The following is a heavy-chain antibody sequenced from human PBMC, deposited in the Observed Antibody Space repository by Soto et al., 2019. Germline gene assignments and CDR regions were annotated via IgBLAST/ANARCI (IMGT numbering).Heavy chain of an antibody. D-gene: IGHD3-10*01. CDR1: GGSISSSNW. CDR3: ASRTGEFATWFDP. CDR2: IYHSGST. Sequence: QVQLQESGPGLVKPSGTLSLTCAVSGGSISSSNWWSWVRLPPGKGLEWIGEIYHSGSTNYNPSLRSRVTISIDKSKHQFSLKLSFVTAADTAEYYCASRTGEFATWFDPWGQGTLVTVSS. J-gene: IGHJ5*02. V-gene: IGHV4-4*02.